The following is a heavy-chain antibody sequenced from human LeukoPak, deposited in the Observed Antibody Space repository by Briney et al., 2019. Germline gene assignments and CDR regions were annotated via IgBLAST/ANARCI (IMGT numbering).Heavy chain of an antibody. CDR3: ARGDGYNDAEYLQH. CDR2: IWSSGGIWSSGGA. Sequence: SETLSLTCTVSGGSILSNYWTWIRQPAGKGLEWIGRIWSSGGIWSSGGANHNPSLESRITMSVDTSTNQIYLKLNSVTAADTAVYYCARGDGYNDAEYLQHWGQGTLVTVS. J-gene: IGHJ1*01. V-gene: IGHV4-4*07. CDR1: GGSILSNY. D-gene: IGHD5-24*01.